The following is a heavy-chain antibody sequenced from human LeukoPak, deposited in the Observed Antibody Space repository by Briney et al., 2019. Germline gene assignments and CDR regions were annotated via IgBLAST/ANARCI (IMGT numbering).Heavy chain of an antibody. J-gene: IGHJ6*03. CDR1: GFTFSSYS. Sequence: GGSLRLSCAASGFTFSSYSMNWVRQAPGKGLEWVSYISSSGSTIYYADSVKGRFTISRDNAKNSLYLQMNSLRAEDTAVYYCARRSAYSYYYYYMDVWGKGTTVTISS. D-gene: IGHD5-18*01. CDR2: ISSSGSTI. V-gene: IGHV3-48*04. CDR3: ARRSAYSYYYYYMDV.